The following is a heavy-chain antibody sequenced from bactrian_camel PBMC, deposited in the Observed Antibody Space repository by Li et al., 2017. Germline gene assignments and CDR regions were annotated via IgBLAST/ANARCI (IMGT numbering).Heavy chain of an antibody. CDR3: AARGPYCYTKLSVRDFTY. J-gene: IGHJ6*01. CDR1: GGTISDKC. CDR2: IATGSGNT. Sequence: VQLVESGGGSVHSGGSLRLSCENSGGTISDKCLGWFRQAPGKEREGVARIATGSGNTYYADSVKGRFTISQDNAKNTVYLQMNSLKPEDTAMHYCAARGPYCYTKLSVRDFTYWGQGTQVTVS. V-gene: IGHV3S54*01. D-gene: IGHD2*01.